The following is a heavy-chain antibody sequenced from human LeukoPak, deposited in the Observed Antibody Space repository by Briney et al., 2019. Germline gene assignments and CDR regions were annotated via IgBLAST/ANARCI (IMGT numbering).Heavy chain of an antibody. V-gene: IGHV3-7*01. D-gene: IGHD2-2*01. CDR2: INQDGSEK. CDR1: GFTFSSYW. Sequence: GGSLRLSCAASGFTFSSYWMSWVRQAPGKGLEWVANINQDGSEKYYVDSVKGRFTISRDNAKTSSYLQMNSLRAEDTAVYYCARDLPATPHENDYWGQGTLVTVSS. CDR3: ARDLPATPHENDY. J-gene: IGHJ4*02.